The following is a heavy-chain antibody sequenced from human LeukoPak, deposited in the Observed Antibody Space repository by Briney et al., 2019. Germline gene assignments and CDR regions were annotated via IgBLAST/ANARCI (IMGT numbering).Heavy chain of an antibody. CDR2: IHHSGTT. V-gene: IGHV4-4*02. CDR1: GGSISSSNW. D-gene: IGHD2-8*01. J-gene: IGHJ5*02. Sequence: SGTLSLTCTVSGGSISSSNWWGWVRQPPGKGLECIGEIHHSGTTNYNPSLKSRVTISVDKSKNEFSLKLNSVTAADTAVYYCARRAVVQMVYAIWGSGWFDPWGQGTLVTVSS. CDR3: ARRAVVQMVYAIWGSGWFDP.